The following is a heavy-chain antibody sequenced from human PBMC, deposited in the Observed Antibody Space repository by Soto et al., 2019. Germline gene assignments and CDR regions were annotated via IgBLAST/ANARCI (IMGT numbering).Heavy chain of an antibody. CDR1: GYTFTHYW. Sequence: GESLKISCKGSGYTFTHYWIAWVRHMPGKGLEWMGSIYPGDSDTRYSPSFQGQVTISVDKSISTAYLQWSSLKASDSAMYYCGTWGDGEVKDNWFDPWGQGTLVTVSS. D-gene: IGHD3-10*01. V-gene: IGHV5-51*01. CDR3: GTWGDGEVKDNWFDP. CDR2: IYPGDSDT. J-gene: IGHJ5*02.